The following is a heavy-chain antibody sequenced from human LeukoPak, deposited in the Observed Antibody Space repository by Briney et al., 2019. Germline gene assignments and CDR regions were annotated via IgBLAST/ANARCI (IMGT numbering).Heavy chain of an antibody. J-gene: IGHJ5*02. CDR1: GYTFTGYY. V-gene: IGHV1-2*02. CDR2: INPNSGGT. D-gene: IGHD2-15*01. Sequence: ASVKVSCKASGYTFTGYYMHWVRQAPGQGVEWMGWINPNSGGTNYAQKFQGRVTMTRDTSISTAYMELSRLRSDDTAVYYCARDGFIVGYWFDPWGQGTLVTVSS. CDR3: ARDGFIVGYWFDP.